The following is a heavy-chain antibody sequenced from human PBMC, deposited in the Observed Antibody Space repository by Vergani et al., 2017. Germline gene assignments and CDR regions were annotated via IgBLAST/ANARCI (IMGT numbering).Heavy chain of an antibody. CDR3: ARVPGNYYYYYMDV. CDR2: INPSGGST. V-gene: IGHV1-46*01. CDR1: GYTFTSYY. D-gene: IGHD1-26*01. J-gene: IGHJ6*03. Sequence: QVQLVQSGAEVKKPGASVKVSCKASGYTFTSYYMHWVRQAPGQGLEWMGIINPSGGSTSYAQKFQGRVTMTRDTSISTAYMELSRLRSDDTAVYYCARVPGNYYYYYMDVWGKGTTVTVSS.